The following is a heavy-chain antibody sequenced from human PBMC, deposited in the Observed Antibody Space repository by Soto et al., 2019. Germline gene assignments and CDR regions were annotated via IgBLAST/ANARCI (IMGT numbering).Heavy chain of an antibody. Sequence: QLLESGGGLVQPGGSLRLSCAASGFTFSSSAMTWVRQAPGKGLEWVATISASGGSTYYADSVKGRFTISRDNSXTPLYLQMNSLRAEDTAVYHCAKHSRGTGWQPFDLWGRGTLVTVSS. CDR2: ISASGGST. CDR3: AKHSRGTGWQPFDL. J-gene: IGHJ2*01. CDR1: GFTFSSSA. V-gene: IGHV3-23*01. D-gene: IGHD6-19*01.